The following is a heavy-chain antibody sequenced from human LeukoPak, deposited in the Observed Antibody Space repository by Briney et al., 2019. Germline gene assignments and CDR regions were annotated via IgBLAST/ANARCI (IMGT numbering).Heavy chain of an antibody. J-gene: IGHJ4*02. CDR2: ISWDGGST. V-gene: IGHV3-43*01. D-gene: IGHD5-12*01. Sequence: GGSLRLSCAASGFTFDDYTMHWVRQAPGKGLEWVSLISWDGGSTYYADSVKGRFTISRDNSKNSLYLQMNSLRTEDTALYYCVSSGYDYYYFGYWGQGTLVTVSS. CDR3: VSSGYDYYYFGY. CDR1: GFTFDDYT.